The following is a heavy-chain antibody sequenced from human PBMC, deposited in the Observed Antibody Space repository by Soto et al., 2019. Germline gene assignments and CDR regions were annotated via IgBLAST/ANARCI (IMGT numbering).Heavy chain of an antibody. CDR1: GFTFSSYA. V-gene: IGHV3-23*01. CDR2: ISGSGGST. J-gene: IGHJ4*02. Sequence: GGSLRLSCAASGFTFSSYAMSWVRQAPGKGLEWVSAISGSGGSTYYADSVKGRFTISRDNSKNTLYLQMNSLNIEDSAVYYCSGAESPDTAYFSLYWGQGTPVTVSS. CDR3: SGAESPDTAYFSLY. D-gene: IGHD1-26*01.